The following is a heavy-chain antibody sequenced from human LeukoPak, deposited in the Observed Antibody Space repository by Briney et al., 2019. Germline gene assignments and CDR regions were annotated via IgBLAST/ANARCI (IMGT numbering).Heavy chain of an antibody. CDR1: GGTFSSYA. Sequence: ASVKVSCNASGGTFSSYAISWVRQAPGQGLEWMGGIIPIFGTANYAQKFQGRVTITADESTSTAYMELSSLRSEDTAVYYCARAQPQEMATIAGTHDLDYWGQGTLVTVSS. V-gene: IGHV1-69*01. J-gene: IGHJ4*02. CDR2: IIPIFGTA. CDR3: ARAQPQEMATIAGTHDLDY. D-gene: IGHD5-24*01.